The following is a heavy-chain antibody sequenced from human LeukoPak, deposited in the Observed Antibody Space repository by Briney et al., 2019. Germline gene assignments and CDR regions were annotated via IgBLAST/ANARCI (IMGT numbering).Heavy chain of an antibody. J-gene: IGHJ6*02. Sequence: ASVKVSCTASGYTFTSYDINWVRQATGQGLEWMGWMNPNSGNTGYAQKFQGRVTMTRNTSISTAYMELSSLRSEDTAVYYCARGAKGHYYYYGMDVWGQGTTVTVSS. V-gene: IGHV1-8*01. CDR2: MNPNSGNT. CDR3: ARGAKGHYYYYGMDV. CDR1: GYTFTSYD.